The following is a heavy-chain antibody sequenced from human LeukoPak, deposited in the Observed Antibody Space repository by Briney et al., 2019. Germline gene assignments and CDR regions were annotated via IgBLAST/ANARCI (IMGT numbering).Heavy chain of an antibody. Sequence: WGALRLSCTTSELAFSNYAMNWVRQAPGKGPEWVSGISGFNTYYADSVKGRFTIFRDNSKNVLYLQMDRLRAEDTAVYSCAKDVCTSPRCLLYFDSWGQGTLVTVSS. CDR2: ISGFNT. D-gene: IGHD2-8*01. V-gene: IGHV3-23*01. J-gene: IGHJ4*02. CDR3: AKDVCTSPRCLLYFDS. CDR1: ELAFSNYA.